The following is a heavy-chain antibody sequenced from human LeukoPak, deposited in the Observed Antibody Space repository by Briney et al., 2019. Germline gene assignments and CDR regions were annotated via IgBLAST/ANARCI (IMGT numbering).Heavy chain of an antibody. CDR3: ARGGLFAFDI. CDR2: IFSTGIT. J-gene: IGHJ3*02. Sequence: SETLSLTCTISGGSINNYYWSWIRQSPEKGLELIGYIFSTGITNYNPSLKSRVAISVDTSRNQFSLRLTSVTAADTAIFYCARGGLFAFDIWGQGTTVIVSS. V-gene: IGHV4-59*01. CDR1: GGSINNYY.